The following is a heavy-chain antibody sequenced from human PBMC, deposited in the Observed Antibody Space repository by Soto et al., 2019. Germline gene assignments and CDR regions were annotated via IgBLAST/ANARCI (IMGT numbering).Heavy chain of an antibody. Sequence: RASVKGSFKASRYAFSTYAIHLVRQAPGQRLEWMGWINAGNGNTKYSQKFQGRVTITRDTSASTAYMELGSLRSEDTAVYYCARDGAVDGGINFDYWGQGTMVTVSS. J-gene: IGHJ4*02. CDR2: INAGNGNT. D-gene: IGHD6-19*01. V-gene: IGHV1-3*01. CDR3: ARDGAVDGGINFDY. CDR1: RYAFSTYA.